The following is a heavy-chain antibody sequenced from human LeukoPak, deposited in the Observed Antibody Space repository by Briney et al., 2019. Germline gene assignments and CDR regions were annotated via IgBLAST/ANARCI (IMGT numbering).Heavy chain of an antibody. Sequence: PGGSLRLSCAASGFTFSSYAMSWVRQAPGKGLEWVSAISGSGGSTYYADSVKGRFTISRDNSKNTLYLQMNSLRAGDTAVYYCATDYLPDLFGYRYGYSAYDFWGQGTMVTVSS. D-gene: IGHD5-18*01. CDR1: GFTFSSYA. V-gene: IGHV3-23*01. J-gene: IGHJ3*01. CDR2: ISGSGGST. CDR3: ATDYLPDLFGYRYGYSAYDF.